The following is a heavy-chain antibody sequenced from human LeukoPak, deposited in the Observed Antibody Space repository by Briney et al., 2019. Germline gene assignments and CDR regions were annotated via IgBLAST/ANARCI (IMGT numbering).Heavy chain of an antibody. CDR3: GRDPKLGIRGYTYGYIDF. Sequence: ASVKVSCKTSGYTFTTYAISWVRQAPGQGLEWMGWINTNTGNPTYAQGFFTGRYVFSLDTSVNAAYLQITGLKADDTAVYYCGRDPKLGIRGYTYGYIDFWGQGTLVTVAS. D-gene: IGHD5-18*01. J-gene: IGHJ4*02. CDR1: GYTFTTYA. V-gene: IGHV7-4-1*02. CDR2: INTNTGNP.